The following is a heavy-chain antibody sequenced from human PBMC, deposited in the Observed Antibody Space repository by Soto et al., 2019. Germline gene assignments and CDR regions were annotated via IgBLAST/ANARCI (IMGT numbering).Heavy chain of an antibody. CDR2: IIPIFGTA. V-gene: IGHV1-69*13. CDR3: ARDPLTVGSYHFYYYGMDV. D-gene: IGHD1-26*01. Sequence: SVKVSCKASGGTFSSYAISWVRQAPGQGLEWMGGIIPIFGTADYAQKFQGRVTITADESTSTAYMELSSLRSEDTAVYYCARDPLTVGSYHFYYYGMDVWGQGTTVTVSS. CDR1: GGTFSSYA. J-gene: IGHJ6*02.